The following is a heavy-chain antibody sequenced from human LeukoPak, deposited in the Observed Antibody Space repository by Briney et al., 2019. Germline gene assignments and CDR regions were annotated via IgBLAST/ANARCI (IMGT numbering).Heavy chain of an antibody. CDR1: GFTFSSYG. V-gene: IGHV3-73*01. Sequence: GGSLRLSCAASGFTFSSYGMHWVRQASGKGLEWVGRIRSKANSYATAYAASVKGRFTISRDDSKNTAYLQMNSLKTEDTAVYYCTRSPPYGDYASAYYYYGMDVWGQGTTVTVSS. J-gene: IGHJ6*02. CDR2: IRSKANSYAT. D-gene: IGHD4-17*01. CDR3: TRSPPYGDYASAYYYYGMDV.